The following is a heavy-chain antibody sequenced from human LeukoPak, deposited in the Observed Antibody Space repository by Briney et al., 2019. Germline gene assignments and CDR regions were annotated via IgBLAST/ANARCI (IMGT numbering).Heavy chain of an antibody. CDR3: AREKDGSGPLDY. CDR2: IYYSGST. V-gene: IGHV4-59*06. Sequence: NPSETLSLTCTVSGGSISTYYWSWIRQHPGKGLEWIGYIYYSGSTYYNPSLKSRVTISVDTSKNQFSLKLSSVTATDTAVYYCAREKDGSGPLDYWGQGTLVTVSS. CDR1: GGSISTYY. J-gene: IGHJ4*02. D-gene: IGHD3-10*01.